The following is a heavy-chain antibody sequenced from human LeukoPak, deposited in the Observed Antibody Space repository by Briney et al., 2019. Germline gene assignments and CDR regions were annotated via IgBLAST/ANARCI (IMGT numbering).Heavy chain of an antibody. D-gene: IGHD5-18*01. Sequence: SGGSLRLSCAASGLAFSNHWMSWVRQAPGKGLEWVANINQDGSTKNYVGSVKGRFTISRDNAKNSLSLQMNSLRAEDTAVYFCATDAYSHGDDWGQGTLVTVSS. V-gene: IGHV3-7*05. CDR1: GLAFSNHW. CDR2: INQDGSTK. CDR3: ATDAYSHGDD. J-gene: IGHJ4*02.